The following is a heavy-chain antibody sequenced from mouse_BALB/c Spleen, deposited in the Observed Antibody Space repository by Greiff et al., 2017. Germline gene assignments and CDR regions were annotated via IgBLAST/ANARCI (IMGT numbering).Heavy chain of an antibody. CDR3: ARVWDDYDGGYYFDY. CDR2: INSNGGST. Sequence: EVKVVESGGGLVQPGGSLKLSCAASGFTFSSYGMSWVRQTPDKRLELVATINSNGGSTYYPDSVKGRFTISRDNAKNTLYLQMSSLKSEDTAMYYCARVWDDYDGGYYFDYWGQGTTLTVSS. D-gene: IGHD2-4*01. J-gene: IGHJ2*01. CDR1: GFTFSSYG. V-gene: IGHV5-6-3*01.